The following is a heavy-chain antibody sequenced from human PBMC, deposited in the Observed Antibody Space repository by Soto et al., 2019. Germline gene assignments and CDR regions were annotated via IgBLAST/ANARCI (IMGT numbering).Heavy chain of an antibody. J-gene: IGHJ5*02. CDR2: IYYSGST. Sequence: QVQLQESGPGLVKPSQTLSLPCTVSGGSISSGGYYWSWIRQHPGKGLEWIGYIYYSGSTYYNPSLKSRVTISVDTSKNQFSLKLSSVTAADTAVYYCARASYYYDSSGYETNWFDPWGQGTLVTVSS. V-gene: IGHV4-31*03. D-gene: IGHD3-22*01. CDR1: GGSISSGGYY. CDR3: ARASYYYDSSGYETNWFDP.